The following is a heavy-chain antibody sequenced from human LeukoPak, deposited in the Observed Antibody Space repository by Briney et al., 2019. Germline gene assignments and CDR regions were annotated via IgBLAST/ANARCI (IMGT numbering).Heavy chain of an antibody. D-gene: IGHD6-19*01. V-gene: IGHV4-59*09. CDR2: IYYTGST. CDR3: ARGGGKSSGPLY. Sequence: IWYIYYTGSTNYNPSLKSRVTISVDTSKNQFSLKLSSVTAADTAVYYCARGGGKSSGPLYWGQGTLVTVSS. J-gene: IGHJ4*02.